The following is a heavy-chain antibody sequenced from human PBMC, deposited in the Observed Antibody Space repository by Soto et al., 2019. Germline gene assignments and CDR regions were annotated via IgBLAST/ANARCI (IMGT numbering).Heavy chain of an antibody. CDR2: IKSKTDGGTI. J-gene: IGHJ6*02. D-gene: IGHD2-2*01. V-gene: IGHV3-15*01. CDR3: TRYCSSTSCSSNYYGMDV. Sequence: PGGSLRLSCAASGFTFSNAWMSWVRQAPGKGLEWVGRIKSKTDGGTIDYAAPVKGRFTISRDDSKNTLYLQMNSLKTEDTAVYYCTRYCSSTSCSSNYYGMDVWGQGTTVTVSS. CDR1: GFTFSNAW.